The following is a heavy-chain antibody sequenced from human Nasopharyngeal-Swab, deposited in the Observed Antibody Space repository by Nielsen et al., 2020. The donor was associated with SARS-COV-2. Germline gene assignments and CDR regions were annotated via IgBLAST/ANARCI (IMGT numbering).Heavy chain of an antibody. V-gene: IGHV3-11*04. CDR1: GFTFSDYY. CDR3: ARPRLPAGGHEAADY. Sequence: GGSLRLSCAASGFTFSDYYMSWIRQAPGKGLEWIPFTSGSGNTKYYADSVKGRFTISRDNAKNSLYLQMNSLRADDTAVYYCARPRLPAGGHEAADYWGQGTLVTVSS. J-gene: IGHJ4*02. D-gene: IGHD6-13*01. CDR2: TSGSGNTK.